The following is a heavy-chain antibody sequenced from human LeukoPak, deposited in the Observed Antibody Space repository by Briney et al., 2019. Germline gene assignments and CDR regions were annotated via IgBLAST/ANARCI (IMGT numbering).Heavy chain of an antibody. V-gene: IGHV3-23*01. CDR2: ISGSGGST. D-gene: IGHD5-12*01. CDR3: AKDQGNIVFDY. Sequence: GGSLRLSCAASGFTFSTYWMSWVRQAPGKGLEWVSAISGSGGSTYYADSVKGRFTISRDNSKNTLYLQMNSLRAEDTAVYYCAKDQGNIVFDYWGQGTLVTVSS. CDR1: GFTFSTYW. J-gene: IGHJ4*02.